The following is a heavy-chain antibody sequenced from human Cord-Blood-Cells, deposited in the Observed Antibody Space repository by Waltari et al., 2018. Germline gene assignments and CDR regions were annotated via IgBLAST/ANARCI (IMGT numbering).Heavy chain of an antibody. Sequence: QVQLVQSGAEVKKPGASVKVACKASGYTFTGYYMHRVRQAPGQGLEWMRWINPNSGGTNYAQKFQGRVTMTRDTSISTAYMELSRLRSDDTAVYYCARVDSGSYLDAFDIWGQGTMVTVSS. V-gene: IGHV1-2*02. CDR1: GYTFTGYY. CDR3: ARVDSGSYLDAFDI. D-gene: IGHD1-26*01. CDR2: INPNSGGT. J-gene: IGHJ3*02.